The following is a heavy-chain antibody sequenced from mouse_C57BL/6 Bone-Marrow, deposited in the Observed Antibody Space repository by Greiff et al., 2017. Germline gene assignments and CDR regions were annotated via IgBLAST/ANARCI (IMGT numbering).Heavy chain of an antibody. V-gene: IGHV12-3*01. CDR3: AGDLYDVYGVFAY. CDR1: GFPITSGYY. D-gene: IGHD2-3*01. Sequence: QVQLQQSGPGLVKPSQSLFLTCSITGFPITSGYYWIWIRQSPGKPLEWMGYITHSGETFYNPSLQSPISITRETSKNQFFLQLNSVTTEDTAMYYCAGDLYDVYGVFAYWGQGTLVTVSA. CDR2: ITHSGET. J-gene: IGHJ3*01.